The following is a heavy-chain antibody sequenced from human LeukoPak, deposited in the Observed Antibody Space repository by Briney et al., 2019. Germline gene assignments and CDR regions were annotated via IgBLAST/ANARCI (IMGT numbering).Heavy chain of an antibody. Sequence: GGSLRLSCAASGFTFSSYWMSWVRQAPGKGLEWVSSISGSGDSTYYADSVKGRFTISRDSSKNTVCLQMSSLRAEDTAVYYCAKVDGSLASAGTPDYWGQGTLVTVSS. CDR3: AKVDGSLASAGTPDY. D-gene: IGHD6-13*01. J-gene: IGHJ4*02. V-gene: IGHV3-23*01. CDR2: ISGSGDST. CDR1: GFTFSSYW.